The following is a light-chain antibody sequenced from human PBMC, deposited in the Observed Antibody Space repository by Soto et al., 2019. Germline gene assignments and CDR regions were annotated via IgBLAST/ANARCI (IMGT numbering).Light chain of an antibody. CDR3: SSYTSVSTWL. CDR2: EVT. J-gene: IGLJ2*01. V-gene: IGLV2-14*01. CDR1: SRDVGGYNY. Sequence: QSALTQPASVSGSXGQSITISCAGTSRDVGGYNYVSWYQQYPGKAPKVIISEVTNRPSGVPNRFSGSKSGNTASLTISGXQAEDEADYYCSSYTSVSTWLFGGGTRSPS.